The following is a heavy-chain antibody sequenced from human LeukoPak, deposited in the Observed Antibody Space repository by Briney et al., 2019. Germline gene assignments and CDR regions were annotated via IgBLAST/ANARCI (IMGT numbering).Heavy chain of an antibody. V-gene: IGHV3-23*01. CDR1: GFTFSSYA. J-gene: IGHJ6*02. CDR3: AKAHDYYYYYGMDV. CDR2: ISGGGGST. Sequence: GGSLRLSCAASGFTFSSYAMSWVRQAPGKGLEWVSAISGGGGSTYYADSVKGRFTISRDNSKNTLYLQMNSLRAEDTAVYYCAKAHDYYYYYGMDVWGQGTTVTVSS.